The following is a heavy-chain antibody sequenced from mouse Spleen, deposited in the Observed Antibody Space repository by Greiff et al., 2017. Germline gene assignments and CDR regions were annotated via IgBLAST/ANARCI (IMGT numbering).Heavy chain of an antibody. V-gene: IGHV2-6*02. CDR2: IWSDGST. CDR3: ARTDYGSSYDYAMDY. Sequence: VHLVESGPGLVAPSQSLSITCTVSGFSLTSYGVHWVRQPPGKGLEWLVVIWSDGSTTYNSALKSRLSISKDNSKSQVFLKMNSLQTDDTAMYYCARTDYGSSYDYAMDYWGQGTSVTVSS. D-gene: IGHD1-1*01. J-gene: IGHJ4*01. CDR1: GFSLTSYG.